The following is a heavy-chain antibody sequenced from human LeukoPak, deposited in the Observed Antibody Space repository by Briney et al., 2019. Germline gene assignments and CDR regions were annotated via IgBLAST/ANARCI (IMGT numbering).Heavy chain of an antibody. CDR1: GFIFSSYG. V-gene: IGHV3-33*01. Sequence: PGGSLRLSCVASGFIFSSYGMHWVRQAPSKELEWVAVIWYDGTNKYYGGSVKGRFTISRDNSKNTLYLQIDRLRVEDTAVYYCARDKIYDFWSGHNFDYWGQGTLVTVSS. D-gene: IGHD3-3*01. J-gene: IGHJ4*02. CDR3: ARDKIYDFWSGHNFDY. CDR2: IWYDGTNK.